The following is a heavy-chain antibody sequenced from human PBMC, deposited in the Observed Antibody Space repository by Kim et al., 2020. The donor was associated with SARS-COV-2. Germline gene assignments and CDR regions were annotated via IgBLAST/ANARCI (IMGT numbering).Heavy chain of an antibody. CDR3: ARYYYDSSGLGWFDP. V-gene: IGHV3-53*01. J-gene: IGHJ5*02. Sequence: DSRKGRFTISRHHSKNALYLQMNSLRAEDTAVYYCARYYYDSSGLGWFDPWGQGTLVTVSS. D-gene: IGHD3-22*01.